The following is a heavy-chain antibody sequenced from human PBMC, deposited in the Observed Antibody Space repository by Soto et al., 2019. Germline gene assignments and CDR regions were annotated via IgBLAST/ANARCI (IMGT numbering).Heavy chain of an antibody. J-gene: IGHJ6*03. D-gene: IGHD2-15*01. CDR3: ASGSEVVRMYPTPYYYYYYTAV. CDR1: GGTFSSYT. V-gene: IGHV1-69*02. Sequence: QVQLVQSGAEVKKPGSSVKVSCKASGGTFSSYTISWVRQAPGQGLEWMGRIIPILGIANYAQKFQGRVTITADKYTSTAYMELSSLRSEDTAVYYCASGSEVVRMYPTPYYYYYYTAVWCKGTTVTVSS. CDR2: IIPILGIA.